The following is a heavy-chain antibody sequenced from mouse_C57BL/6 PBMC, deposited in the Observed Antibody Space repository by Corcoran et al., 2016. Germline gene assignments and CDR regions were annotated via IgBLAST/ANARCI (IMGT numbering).Heavy chain of an antibody. D-gene: IGHD3-2*02. V-gene: IGHV1-26*01. CDR1: GYTFTDYY. CDR2: INPNNGGT. Sequence: EVQLQQSGPELVKPGASVKISCKASGYTFTDYYMNWVKQSHGKSLEWIGDINPNNGGTSYNQKFKGKATLTVDKSSSTAYMELRRLTSEDSAVYYCAPQATYYYAMDYWGQGTSVTVSS. J-gene: IGHJ4*01. CDR3: APQATYYYAMDY.